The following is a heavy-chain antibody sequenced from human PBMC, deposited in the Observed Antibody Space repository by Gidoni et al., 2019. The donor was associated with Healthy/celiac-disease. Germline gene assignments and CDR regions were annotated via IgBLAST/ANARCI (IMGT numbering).Heavy chain of an antibody. CDR3: ARGLAARYLDY. V-gene: IGHV4-34*01. CDR1: GGSFSGYY. Sequence: QVQLQQLGAGLLNHSETLSLTFAVYGGSFSGYYWSWIRQPPGKGLEWVGEINHSGSTNYNPSLKSRVTISVDTSKNQFSLKLSSVTAADTAVYYCARGLAARYLDYWGQGTLVTVSS. D-gene: IGHD6-13*01. J-gene: IGHJ4*02. CDR2: INHSGST.